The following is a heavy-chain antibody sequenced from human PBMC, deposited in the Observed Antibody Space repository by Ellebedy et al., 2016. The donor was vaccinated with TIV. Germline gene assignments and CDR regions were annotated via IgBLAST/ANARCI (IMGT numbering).Heavy chain of an antibody. CDR2: IIPIFGTA. V-gene: IGHV1-69*06. Sequence: SVKVSCXASGGTFSSYAISWVRQAPGQGLEWMGGIIPIFGTANYAQKFQGRVTITADKSTSTAYMELSSLRSEDTAVYYCARVGPPYYGSGSYYNWGQGTLVTVSS. D-gene: IGHD3-10*01. J-gene: IGHJ4*02. CDR3: ARVGPPYYGSGSYYN. CDR1: GGTFSSYA.